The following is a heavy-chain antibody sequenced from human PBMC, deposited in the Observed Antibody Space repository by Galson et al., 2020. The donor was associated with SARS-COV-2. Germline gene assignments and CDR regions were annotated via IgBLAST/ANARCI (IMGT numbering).Heavy chain of an antibody. CDR1: GGSISSYY. CDR2: TSDSRST. J-gene: IGHJ3*02. Sequence: SETLSLTCTVSGGSISSYYWSWIRQPPGKGLEWSGYTSDSRSTNYNPSLKSRVTISVDTSKNQFSLKLSSVTAADTAVYYCARRRNFYDRSGYSHGFDIWGQGKMVTVSS. D-gene: IGHD3-22*01. CDR3: ARRRNFYDRSGYSHGFDI. V-gene: IGHV4-59*01.